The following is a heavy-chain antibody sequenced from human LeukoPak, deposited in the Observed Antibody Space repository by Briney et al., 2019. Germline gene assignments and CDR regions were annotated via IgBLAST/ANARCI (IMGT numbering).Heavy chain of an antibody. J-gene: IGHJ4*02. CDR3: ARVTTGGYYNC. Sequence: SETLSLTCTVSGGSISSGTYYWTWIRQPAGKGLEWTGRIYTTGSTNYNPSLKSRVTMSTDTSKNQFSLKLSSVTAADTAVYYCARVTTGGYYNCWGQGTLVTVSS. D-gene: IGHD3-22*01. CDR1: GGSISSGTYY. V-gene: IGHV4-61*02. CDR2: IYTTGST.